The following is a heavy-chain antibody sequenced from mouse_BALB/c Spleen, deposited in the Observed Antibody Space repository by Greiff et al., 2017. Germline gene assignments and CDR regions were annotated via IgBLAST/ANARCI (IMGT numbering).Heavy chain of an antibody. J-gene: IGHJ4*01. V-gene: IGHV1-61*01. Sequence: KQRPGQGLEWIGMIDPSDSETHYNQMFKDKATLTVDKSSSTAYMQLSSLTSEDSAVYYCARCGWGKGDYAMDYWGQGTSVTVSS. CDR3: ARCGWGKGDYAMDY. D-gene: IGHD1-3*01. CDR2: IDPSDSET.